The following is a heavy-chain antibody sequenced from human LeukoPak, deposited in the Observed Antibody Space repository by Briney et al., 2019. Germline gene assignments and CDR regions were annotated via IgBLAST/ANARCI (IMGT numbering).Heavy chain of an antibody. V-gene: IGHV4-38-2*01. CDR3: ARGGLVEAAAGFDC. J-gene: IGHJ4*02. Sequence: SETLCLTCAVSGYSISSGYYCGWIRQTPVKVLEWIGHIYHSGRTYYNPSLKSRVTISVDTSKNQFSLKLNSVTAADTAVYYCARGGLVEAAAGFDCWGQGTLVTVSS. CDR1: GYSISSGYY. D-gene: IGHD6-13*01. CDR2: IYHSGRT.